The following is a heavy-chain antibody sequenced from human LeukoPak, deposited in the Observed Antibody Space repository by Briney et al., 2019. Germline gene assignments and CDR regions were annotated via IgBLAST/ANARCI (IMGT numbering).Heavy chain of an antibody. Sequence: GGSLRLSCAASGFTFSSYAMNWVRQAPGKGLEWVSSISGSGDRTYYADSVNGRFTISRDNSKNTLYLQMNSLRAEDTAIYYCVKGGPYSSSWGGKFDHWGQGTLVTVSS. CDR1: GFTFSSYA. CDR3: VKGGPYSSSWGGKFDH. CDR2: ISGSGDRT. J-gene: IGHJ4*02. D-gene: IGHD6-13*01. V-gene: IGHV3-23*01.